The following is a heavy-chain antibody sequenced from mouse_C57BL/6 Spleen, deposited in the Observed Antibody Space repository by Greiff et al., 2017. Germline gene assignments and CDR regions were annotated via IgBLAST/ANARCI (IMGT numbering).Heavy chain of an antibody. Sequence: VQLQQPGAELVRPGTSVKLSCKASGYTFTSYWMHWVKQRPGQGLEWIGVIDPSDSYTNYNQKFKGKATLTVDTSSSTAYMQLSSLTSEDSAVYYGARRVTGTGYARDYWGQGTSVTVSS. V-gene: IGHV1-59*01. CDR3: ARRVTGTGYARDY. CDR2: IDPSDSYT. J-gene: IGHJ4*01. CDR1: GYTFTSYW. D-gene: IGHD4-1*01.